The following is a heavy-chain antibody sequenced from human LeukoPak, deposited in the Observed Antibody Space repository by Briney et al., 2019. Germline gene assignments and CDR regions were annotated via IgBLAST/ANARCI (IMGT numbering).Heavy chain of an antibody. D-gene: IGHD3-3*01. CDR3: AKDGHTYYDFWGGYYLFDY. J-gene: IGHJ4*02. CDR1: GFTFSSYA. V-gene: IGHV3-23*01. CDR2: ISGSGGST. Sequence: GGSLRLSCAASGFTFSSYAMSWVRQAPGKGLEWVSAISGSGGSTYYADSVKGRFTISRDNSKNTLYLQMNSLRAEDTAVYYCAKDGHTYYDFWGGYYLFDYWGQGTLVTVSS.